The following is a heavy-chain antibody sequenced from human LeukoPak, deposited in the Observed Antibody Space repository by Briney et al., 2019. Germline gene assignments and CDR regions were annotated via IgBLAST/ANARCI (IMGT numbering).Heavy chain of an antibody. CDR3: ARCPSGGSYVAEDALDI. Sequence: PSQTLSLTCTVSGGSISSGSYYWSWIRQPAGKGLEWIGRIYTSGSTNYNPSLKSRVTISVDTSKNQFSLKLSSVTAADTAVYYCARCPSGGSYVAEDALDIWGQGTMVTVSS. CDR2: IYTSGST. CDR1: GGSISSGSYY. J-gene: IGHJ3*02. D-gene: IGHD1-26*01. V-gene: IGHV4-61*02.